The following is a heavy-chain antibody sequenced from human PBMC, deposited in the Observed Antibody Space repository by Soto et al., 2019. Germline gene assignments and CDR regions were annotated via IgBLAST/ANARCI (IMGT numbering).Heavy chain of an antibody. CDR3: ARDPVVGYCSSTSCRHPGVEP. V-gene: IGHV1-69*13. Sequence: SVDLPCKASGGTFSSYSISWVRQSPGQGLEWMGGIIPIFGTANYAQKFQGRVTITADESTSTAYMELSSLRSEDTAVYYCARDPVVGYCSSTSCRHPGVEPWGQGTLVTVSS. D-gene: IGHD2-2*01. CDR1: GGTFSSYS. J-gene: IGHJ5*02. CDR2: IIPIFGTA.